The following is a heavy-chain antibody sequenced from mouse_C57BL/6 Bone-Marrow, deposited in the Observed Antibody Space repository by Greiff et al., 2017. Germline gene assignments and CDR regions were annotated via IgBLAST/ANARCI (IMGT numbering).Heavy chain of an antibody. J-gene: IGHJ4*01. CDR2: LYPGDGDN. CDR3: ARSVFGMDY. CDR1: GYAFSSYW. V-gene: IGHV1-80*01. Sequence: QVQLQQSGAELVKPGASVTISCKASGYAFSSYWMNWVKQRPGQGLEWIGQLYPGDGDNNDKGKFKGKATLTADKSSSTAYMQLSSLTSEDSAVYFCARSVFGMDYWGQGTSVTVSS.